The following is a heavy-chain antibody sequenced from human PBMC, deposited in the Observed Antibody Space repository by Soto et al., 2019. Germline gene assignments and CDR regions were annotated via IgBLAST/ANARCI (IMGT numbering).Heavy chain of an antibody. CDR1: GVSISSGDYY. D-gene: IGHD2-2*01. CDR3: ARALWGPAGHINWFDP. J-gene: IGHJ5*02. V-gene: IGHV4-30-4*01. Sequence: PSETLSLTCTVSGVSISSGDYYWSWIRQPPGKGLEWIGYIYYSENTYSNPSLKSRVAISGDTSKNQFSLKLSSVTAADTAVYYCARALWGPAGHINWFDPWGQGTLVTVSS. CDR2: IYYSENT.